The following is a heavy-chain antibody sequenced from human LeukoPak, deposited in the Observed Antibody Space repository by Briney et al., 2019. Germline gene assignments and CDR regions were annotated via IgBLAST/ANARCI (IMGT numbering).Heavy chain of an antibody. D-gene: IGHD5-12*01. CDR3: ARGGYGAFDI. J-gene: IGHJ3*02. V-gene: IGHV3-74*01. Sequence: PGGSLRLSGAASVFTVSSNYMSWVRQAPGKGLVWVSRINTDGSSTSYADSVKGRFTISRDNAKNTLYLQMNSLRAEDTAVYYCARGGYGAFDIWGQGTMVTVSS. CDR2: INTDGSST. CDR1: VFTVSSNY.